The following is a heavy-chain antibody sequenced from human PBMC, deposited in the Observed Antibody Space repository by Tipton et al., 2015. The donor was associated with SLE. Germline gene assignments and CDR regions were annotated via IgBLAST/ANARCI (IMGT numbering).Heavy chain of an antibody. CDR2: IYHSGST. D-gene: IGHD3-22*01. Sequence: TLSLTCVVSGYSISSGYYWGWIRQPPGKGLEWVGSIYHSGSTYYNPSLKSRVTISVDTSKNQFSLKLSSVTAADTAVYYCARERGVFDSYDAFDIWGQGTMVTVSS. CDR3: ARERGVFDSYDAFDI. CDR1: GYSISSGYY. J-gene: IGHJ3*02. V-gene: IGHV4-38-2*02.